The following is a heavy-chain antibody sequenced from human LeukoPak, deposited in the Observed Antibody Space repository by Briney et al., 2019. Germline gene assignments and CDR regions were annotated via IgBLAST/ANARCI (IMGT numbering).Heavy chain of an antibody. CDR2: IYYSGSP. J-gene: IGHJ4*02. Sequence: SETLSLTCTVSGGSISSGGYYWSWIRQHPGKGLEWIGYIYYSGSPYYNPSLKSRVAISVDTSKNQFSLKLSSVTAADTAVYYCARYSSSSSFFDYWGQGTLVTVSS. CDR1: GGSISSGGYY. V-gene: IGHV4-31*03. CDR3: ARYSSSSSFFDY. D-gene: IGHD6-6*01.